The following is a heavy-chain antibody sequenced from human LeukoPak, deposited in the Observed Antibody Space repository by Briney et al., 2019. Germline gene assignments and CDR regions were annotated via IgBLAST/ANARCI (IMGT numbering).Heavy chain of an antibody. J-gene: IGHJ4*02. D-gene: IGHD6-13*01. CDR2: IRYDGSNK. CDR3: AKVDISSSWYFGY. Sequence: GGSLRLSCAASGFAFSSYGMHWVRQAPGKGLEWVAFIRYDGSNKYYADSVKGRFTISRDNSKNTLYLQMNSLRAEDTAVYYCAKVDISSSWYFGYWGQGTLVTVSS. V-gene: IGHV3-30*02. CDR1: GFAFSSYG.